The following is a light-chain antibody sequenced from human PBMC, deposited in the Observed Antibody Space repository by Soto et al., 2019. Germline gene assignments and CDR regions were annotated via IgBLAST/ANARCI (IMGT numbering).Light chain of an antibody. J-gene: IGKJ2*01. Sequence: IHMTQSPSSLSSSVGDRVTITCRASQRITTYLNWYQQKPGEAPKLLISTSGTLQRGVPSRFSGSGSGTDFTLTITSLQPADFATYFCQQTYSTPYTFGQGTKFEIK. CDR1: QRITTY. CDR2: TSG. V-gene: IGKV1-39*01. CDR3: QQTYSTPYT.